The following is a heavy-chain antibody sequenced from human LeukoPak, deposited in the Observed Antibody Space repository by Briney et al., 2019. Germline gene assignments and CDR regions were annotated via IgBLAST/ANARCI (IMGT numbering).Heavy chain of an antibody. V-gene: IGHV1-8*03. CDR1: GYTFTSYA. Sequence: ASVKVSCKASGYTFTSYAINWVLQATGQGLEWMGWMNPNSGNTGYAQKFQGRVTITRNTSISTAYMELSSLRSEDTAVYYCARIVVVPAAIHYYYYMDVWGKGTTVTVSS. J-gene: IGHJ6*03. CDR2: MNPNSGNT. D-gene: IGHD2-2*01. CDR3: ARIVVVPAAIHYYYYMDV.